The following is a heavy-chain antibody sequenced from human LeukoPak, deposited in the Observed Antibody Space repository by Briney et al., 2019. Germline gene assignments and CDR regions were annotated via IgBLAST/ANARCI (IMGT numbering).Heavy chain of an antibody. CDR3: ARGTGAFDY. Sequence: SQTLSLTCAISGDTVSSNSAAWNWSRQSPSRGLEWLGRTYYRSNFYNDYAVSVKSRISINPDTSKNQFSLQLNSVTPEDTAVYYCARGTGAFDYWGQGTLVTVSS. J-gene: IGHJ4*02. V-gene: IGHV6-1*01. CDR2: TYYRSNFYN. CDR1: GDTVSSNSAA.